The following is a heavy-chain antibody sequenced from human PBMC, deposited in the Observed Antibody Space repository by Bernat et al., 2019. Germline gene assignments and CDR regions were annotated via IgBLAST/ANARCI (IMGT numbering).Heavy chain of an antibody. D-gene: IGHD1-7*01. Sequence: QVQLVESGGGVVQPGRSLRLSCAASGFTFSSYGMHWVRQAPGKGLEWVAVIWYDGSNKYYAASVKGRFTISRDNSKNTLYLQMNSLRAEDTAVYYCARDSLELPLDEPDDAFDIWGQGTMVTVSS. CDR1: GFTFSSYG. CDR3: ARDSLELPLDEPDDAFDI. J-gene: IGHJ3*02. CDR2: IWYDGSNK. V-gene: IGHV3-33*01.